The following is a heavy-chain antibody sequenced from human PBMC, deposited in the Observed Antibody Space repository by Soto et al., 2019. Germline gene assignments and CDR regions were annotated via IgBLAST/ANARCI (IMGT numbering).Heavy chain of an antibody. Sequence: SETLSLTCAVSGDSVSSSDFYWTWIRQPPGKPLEWIGYVYSTGTTNYSPSLKSRVDMSVDTSENQFSLNLNAVTAADTAVYYCARRLDDRGDNYFNWFDPWGQGTRVTVSS. CDR3: ARRLDDRGDNYFNWFDP. V-gene: IGHV4-61*08. CDR2: VYSTGTT. CDR1: GDSVSSSDFY. D-gene: IGHD2-21*02. J-gene: IGHJ5*02.